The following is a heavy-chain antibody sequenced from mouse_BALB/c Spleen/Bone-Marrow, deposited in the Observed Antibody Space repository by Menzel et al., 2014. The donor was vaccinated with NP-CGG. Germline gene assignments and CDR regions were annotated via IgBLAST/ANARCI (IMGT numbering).Heavy chain of an antibody. Sequence: VQLQQSGPELVKPGTSVKMSCKASGYTFTSYVIHWVKQKPGQGLEWIGYINPFNDGTKYNEKFKDEATLTSDKSSNTAYMELSSLTSEDSAVYYCARTGNYCGSSFDYWGQGTTLTVSS. J-gene: IGHJ2*01. D-gene: IGHD1-1*01. V-gene: IGHV1-14*01. CDR2: INPFNDGT. CDR3: ARTGNYCGSSFDY. CDR1: GYTFTSYV.